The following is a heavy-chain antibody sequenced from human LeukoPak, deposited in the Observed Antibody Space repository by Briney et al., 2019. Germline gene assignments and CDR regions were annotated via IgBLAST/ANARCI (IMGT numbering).Heavy chain of an antibody. CDR3: TTDRYSLYYFDY. CDR2: IKSKTDGGTT. Sequence: GGSLRLSCAASGFTFSNAWMSWVRHAPGKGLEWVGRIKSKTDGGTTDYAAPVKGRFTISRDDSKNTLYLQMNSLITEDTAVYYCTTDRYSLYYFDYWGQGTLVTVSS. CDR1: GFTFSNAW. J-gene: IGHJ4*02. V-gene: IGHV3-15*01. D-gene: IGHD2-21*01.